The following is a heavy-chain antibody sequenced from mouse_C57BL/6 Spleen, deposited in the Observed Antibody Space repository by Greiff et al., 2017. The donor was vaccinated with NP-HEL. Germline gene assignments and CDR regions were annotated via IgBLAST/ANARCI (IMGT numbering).Heavy chain of an antibody. CDR3: ARDTGYGSSFEY. V-gene: IGHV5-4*01. Sequence: DVMLVESGGGLVQPGGSLKLSCAASGFTFSSYAMSWVRQTPEKRLEWVATISAGGSYTYYPDNVKGRFTISRDNAKNNLYLQMSHLKSEDTAMYYCARDTGYGSSFEYWGKGTTLTVSS. J-gene: IGHJ2*01. CDR2: ISAGGSYT. D-gene: IGHD1-1*01. CDR1: GFTFSSYA.